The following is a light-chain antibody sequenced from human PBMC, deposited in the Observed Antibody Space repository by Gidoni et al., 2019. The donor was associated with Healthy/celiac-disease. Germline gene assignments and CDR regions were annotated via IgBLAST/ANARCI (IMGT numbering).Light chain of an antibody. J-gene: IGKJ1*01. CDR2: HAS. CDR1: QSISSW. Sequence: IHLTPSPSTLSASVGDRVTITCRASQSISSWLAWYQQKPGKAPKLLIYHASSLESGVPSRFSGSGSGTEFTLTISSLQPDDFATYYCQQYNSYPWTFGQGTKVEIK. CDR3: QQYNSYPWT. V-gene: IGKV1-5*03.